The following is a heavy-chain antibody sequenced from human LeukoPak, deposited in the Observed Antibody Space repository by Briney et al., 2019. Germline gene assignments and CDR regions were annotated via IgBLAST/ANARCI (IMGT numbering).Heavy chain of an antibody. CDR2: MSSDWCSI. D-gene: IGHD2-21*02. Sequence: GGSLRLSCAASGFTFSRYGMYWGRQAPVKGLEYVSGMSSDWCSIYYGVSVKGRFTISRENSKNTVDLQMGSVRREDRGVYYCAREERCLGFRTFDIWGQGTMVTVSS. CDR3: AREERCLGFRTFDI. CDR1: GFTFSRYG. V-gene: IGHV3-64*02. J-gene: IGHJ3*02.